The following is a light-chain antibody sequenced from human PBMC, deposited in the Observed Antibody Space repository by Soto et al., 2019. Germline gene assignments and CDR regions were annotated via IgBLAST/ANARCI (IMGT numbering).Light chain of an antibody. Sequence: QSVLTQPASVSGSPGQSITVSRTGTSSDVGGHNYVSWFQQHPGQAPKLLIYEVTTRPSGVSTRFSGSKSGNTASLTISGLQAEDEADYHCSSYSSSGTLFVFGTGTKVTVL. CDR1: SSDVGGHNY. CDR3: SSYSSSGTLFV. J-gene: IGLJ1*01. V-gene: IGLV2-14*01. CDR2: EVT.